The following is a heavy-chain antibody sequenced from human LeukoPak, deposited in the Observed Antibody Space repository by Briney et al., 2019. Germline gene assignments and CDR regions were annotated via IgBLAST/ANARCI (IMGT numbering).Heavy chain of an antibody. CDR1: GGSISSSSYY. Sequence: SETLSLTCTVSGGSISSSSYYWGWIRQPPGKGLEWIGSIYYSGSTYYNPSLKSRVTISVDTSKNQFSLKLSSVTAADTAAYYCARQWYDSSGYYFDYWGQGTLVTVSS. CDR3: ARQWYDSSGYYFDY. V-gene: IGHV4-39*01. J-gene: IGHJ4*02. D-gene: IGHD3-22*01. CDR2: IYYSGST.